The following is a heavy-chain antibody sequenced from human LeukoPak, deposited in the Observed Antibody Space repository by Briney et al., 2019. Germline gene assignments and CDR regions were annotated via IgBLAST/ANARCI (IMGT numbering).Heavy chain of an antibody. CDR1: DDSIRSSAYY. CDR2: IYYSGST. Sequence: SETLSLTCAVSDDSIRSSAYYWGWIRQPPGKGLEWIGSIYYSGSTYYNPSLKSRVTISIDTSKNQFSLKLSSVTAADTAMYYCARHYIAAGGGDAFDIWGQGTMVTVSS. CDR3: ARHYIAAGGGDAFDI. V-gene: IGHV4-39*01. J-gene: IGHJ3*02. D-gene: IGHD6-13*01.